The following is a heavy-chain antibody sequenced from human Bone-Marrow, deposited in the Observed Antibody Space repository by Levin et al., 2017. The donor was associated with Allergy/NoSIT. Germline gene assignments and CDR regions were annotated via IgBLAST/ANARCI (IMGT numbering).Heavy chain of an antibody. Sequence: GGSLRLSCATSGFTFGRYDMHWVRQAPGKGLEWVTVISSGGSNIYYADFVRGRFTVSRDNSKNTLYLRMNGLRAEDTAVYYCARRGRFSLSHGVIGEPPYYAYMDVWGKGTTVMVSS. D-gene: IGHD3-10*01. V-gene: IGHV3-33*01. J-gene: IGHJ6*04. CDR1: GFTFGRYD. CDR3: ARRGRFSLSHGVIGEPPYYAYMDV. CDR2: ISSGGSNI.